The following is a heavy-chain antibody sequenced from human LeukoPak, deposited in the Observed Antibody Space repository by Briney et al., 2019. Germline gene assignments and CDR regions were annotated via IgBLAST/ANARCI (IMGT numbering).Heavy chain of an antibody. V-gene: IGHV4-59*01. Sequence: PSETLSLTCTASGGSISSYYWGWIRQPPGKGLEWVGYFYYNGNTYYNPSLKSRVTISADTSKDQFSLKLTSVTAADTAVYYCARRLAGAHFDYWGQGILVTVSS. CDR3: ARRLAGAHFDY. D-gene: IGHD1-26*01. J-gene: IGHJ4*02. CDR2: FYYNGNT. CDR1: GGSISSYY.